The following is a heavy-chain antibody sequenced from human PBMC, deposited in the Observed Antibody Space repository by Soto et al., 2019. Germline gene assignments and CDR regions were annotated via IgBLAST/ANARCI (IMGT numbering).Heavy chain of an antibody. CDR3: AKDRPYYYYMDV. V-gene: IGHV3-33*06. J-gene: IGHJ6*03. CDR1: GGIFHGYG. CDR2: IRCGGSST. Sequence: SGGSLRLSCAVPGGIFHGYGMHWVRQAPGKGLEWVSAIRCGGSSTYYADSVKGRFTISRDNSKNTLYLQMNSLRAEDTAVYYCAKDRPYYYYMDVWGKGTTVTVSS.